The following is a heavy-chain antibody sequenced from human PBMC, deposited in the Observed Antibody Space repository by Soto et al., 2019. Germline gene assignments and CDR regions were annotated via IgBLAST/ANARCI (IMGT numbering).Heavy chain of an antibody. CDR3: AKVFSSGWYFDY. J-gene: IGHJ4*02. CDR2: INAGNGNT. Sequence: ASVKVSCKASGYTFTSYAMHWVRQAPGQRLEWMGWINAGNGNTKYSQKFQGRVTITRDTSASTAYMELSSLRSEDTAVYYCAKVFSSGWYFDYWGQGTQVTSPQ. D-gene: IGHD6-19*01. V-gene: IGHV1-3*01. CDR1: GYTFTSYA.